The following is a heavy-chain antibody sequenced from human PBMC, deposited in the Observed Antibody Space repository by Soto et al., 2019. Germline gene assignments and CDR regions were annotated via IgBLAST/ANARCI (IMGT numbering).Heavy chain of an antibody. V-gene: IGHV3-30-3*01. CDR3: ARSAGYFYDSPDY. J-gene: IGHJ4*02. CDR1: GCTFPDYA. D-gene: IGHD3-22*01. Sequence: PGGSLRLSCAASGCTFPDYAMHWVRQAPGKGLEWVAVIPYDGSNKHYAESVKGRFTVSRDNSKNTVYLQMNSLRVEDTAVFYCARSAGYFYDSPDYWGQGTPVTVSS. CDR2: IPYDGSNK.